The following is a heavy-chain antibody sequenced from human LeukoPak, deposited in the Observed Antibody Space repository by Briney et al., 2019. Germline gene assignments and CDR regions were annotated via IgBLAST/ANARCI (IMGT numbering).Heavy chain of an antibody. CDR1: GGSFSGYY. CDR2: INHSGST. V-gene: IGHV4-34*01. J-gene: IGHJ4*02. Sequence: SETLSLTCAVYGGSFSGYYWSWIRQPPGKGLEWIGEINHSGSTNYNPSLKSRVTISVDTSKNQFSLKLSSVTAADTAVCYCARAPYDYVWGSYRPRAYFDYWGQGTLVTVSS. D-gene: IGHD3-16*02. CDR3: ARAPYDYVWGSYRPRAYFDY.